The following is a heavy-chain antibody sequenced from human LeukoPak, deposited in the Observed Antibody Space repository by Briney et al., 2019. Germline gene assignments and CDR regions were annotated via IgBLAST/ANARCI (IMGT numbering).Heavy chain of an antibody. CDR2: ISGSGDST. CDR1: GVTFRSYA. V-gene: IGHV3-23*01. J-gene: IGHJ4*02. D-gene: IGHD6-13*01. Sequence: PGGSLRLSCAPPGVTFRSYAMSWVRQAPGKGLEWVSGISGSGDSTFYADSVKGRFTISRDNSKNTLYLQMNSLRGEDTAVYYCARKSIAAPGILLDYWGQGTLVTVSS. CDR3: ARKSIAAPGILLDY.